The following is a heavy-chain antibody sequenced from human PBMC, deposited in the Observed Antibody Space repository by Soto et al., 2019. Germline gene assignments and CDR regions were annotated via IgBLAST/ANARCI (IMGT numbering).Heavy chain of an antibody. J-gene: IGHJ4*02. V-gene: IGHV1-18*01. Sequence: ASVKVSCKASGYTFTXYGISWVRQAPGQGLEWMGWISAYNGNTNYAQKLQGRVTMTTDTSTSTAYMELRSLRSDDTAVYYCAREAALAYCGGDCWRLFDYWGQGTLVTVSS. CDR2: ISAYNGNT. D-gene: IGHD2-21*02. CDR1: GYTFTXYG. CDR3: AREAALAYCGGDCWRLFDY.